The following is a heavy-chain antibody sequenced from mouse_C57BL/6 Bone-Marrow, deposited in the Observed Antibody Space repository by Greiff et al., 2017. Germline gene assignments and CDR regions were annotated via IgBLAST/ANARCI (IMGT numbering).Heavy chain of an antibody. CDR3: ARRRLTGTWYFDV. CDR1: GFTFSDYG. V-gene: IGHV5-17*01. J-gene: IGHJ1*03. CDR2: ISSGSSTI. Sequence: EVKLMESGGGLVKPGGSLKLSCAASGFTFSDYGMHWVRQAPEKGLEWVAYISSGSSTIYYADTVKGRFTISRDNAKNTLSLQMTSLRSEDTAMYYCARRRLTGTWYFDVWGTGTTVTVSS. D-gene: IGHD4-1*01.